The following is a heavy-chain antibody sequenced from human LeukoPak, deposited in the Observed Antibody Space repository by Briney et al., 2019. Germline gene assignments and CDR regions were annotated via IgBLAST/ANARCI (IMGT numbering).Heavy chain of an antibody. CDR2: IMTKTAGGAT. J-gene: IGHJ4*02. Sequence: TSGGSLRLSCAASGFTFSNTWMNWVRQAPGKGLEWVGRIMTKTAGGATDYAAPVKGRFTISRDDSKNTVYLQMNSLNTEDTAVYYCTTVRSYWGQGTLVTVSS. CDR1: GFTFSNTW. CDR3: TTVRSY. V-gene: IGHV3-15*01.